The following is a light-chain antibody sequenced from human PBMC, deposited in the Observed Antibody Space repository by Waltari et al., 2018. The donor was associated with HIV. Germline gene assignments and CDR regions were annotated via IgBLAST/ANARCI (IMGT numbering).Light chain of an antibody. CDR1: SLRSYY. V-gene: IGLV3-19*01. CDR2: GND. J-gene: IGLJ1*01. CDR3: NSRDSSGHHLV. Sequence: SSELTQDPAVSVALGQTVRITCQGDSLRSYYASWYQQKPGQAPLLVVYGNDKRPSWIPDRFSGSSSGNTVSLTITGAQAEDEADYYCNSRDSSGHHLVFATGTTVAVL.